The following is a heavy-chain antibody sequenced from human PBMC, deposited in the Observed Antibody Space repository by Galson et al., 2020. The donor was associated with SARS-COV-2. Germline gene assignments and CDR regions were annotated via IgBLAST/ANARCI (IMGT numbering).Heavy chain of an antibody. CDR1: GGSFSGYY. D-gene: IGHD3-10*01. CDR3: ARGRLESTMNMVRGVLTAAYYYYGMDV. CDR2: INHSGST. Sequence: SQTLSLTCAVYGGSFSGYYWSWIRQPPGKGLEWIGEINHSGSTNYNPSLKSRVTISVDTSKNQFSLKLSSVTAADTSVYYCARGRLESTMNMVRGVLTAAYYYYGMDVWGQGTTVTVSS. V-gene: IGHV4-34*01. J-gene: IGHJ6*02.